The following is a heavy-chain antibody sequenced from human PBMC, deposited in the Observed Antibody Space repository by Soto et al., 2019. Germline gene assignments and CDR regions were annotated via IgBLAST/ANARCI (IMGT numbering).Heavy chain of an antibody. V-gene: IGHV4-59*01. CDR3: ARGVVVVPADNSQFYYSYYYGMDV. D-gene: IGHD2-2*01. J-gene: IGHJ6*02. CDR1: GGSISSYY. Sequence: SLSLTCTVSGGSISSYYWSWIRQPPGKGLEWIGYIYYSGSTNYNPSLKSRVTISVDTSKNQFSLKLSSVTAADTAVYYCARGVVVVPADNSQFYYSYYYGMDVWGQGTTVTVSS. CDR2: IYYSGST.